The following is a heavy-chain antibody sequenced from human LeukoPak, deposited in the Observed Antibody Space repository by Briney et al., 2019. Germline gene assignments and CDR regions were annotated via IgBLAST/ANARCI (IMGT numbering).Heavy chain of an antibody. CDR1: GFTFSSYS. Sequence: TGGSLRPSCAASGFTFSSYSMSWVRQAPGKGLEWVSSISSSSTYIHYADSVKGRFTISRDKAKNSLYLQMNSLRAGDTAVYYCAREMDYYDSSGYCDYWGQGTLVTVSS. D-gene: IGHD3-22*01. CDR3: AREMDYYDSSGYCDY. CDR2: ISSSSTYI. J-gene: IGHJ4*02. V-gene: IGHV3-21*01.